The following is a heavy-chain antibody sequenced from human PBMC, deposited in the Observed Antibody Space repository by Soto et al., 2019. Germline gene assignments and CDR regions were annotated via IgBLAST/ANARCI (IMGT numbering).Heavy chain of an antibody. CDR3: VSEVSGAFHI. D-gene: IGHD6-25*01. J-gene: IGHJ3*02. CDR2: IKSKTNGETT. Sequence: EVQLLESGGALVKPGESLRLSCAASGFSFSNAWLNWVRQAPGKGPEWVGLIKSKTNGETTDYTAPVKGRFTISRDDSKDTLYLQMNSLKVEDTALYYCVSEVSGAFHIWGQGTMVTVSS. V-gene: IGHV3-15*02. CDR1: GFSFSNAW.